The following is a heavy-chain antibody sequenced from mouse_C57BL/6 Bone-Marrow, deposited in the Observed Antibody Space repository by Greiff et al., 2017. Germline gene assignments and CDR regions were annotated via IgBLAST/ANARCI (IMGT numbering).Heavy chain of an antibody. CDR3: ASTFAY. V-gene: IGHV5-4*01. Sequence: EVQRVESGGGLVKPGGSLKLSCAASGFTFSSYAMSWVRQTPEKRLEWVATISDGGSYTYYPDNVKGRFTISRDNAKNNLYLQMSHLKSEDTAMYYCASTFAYWGQGTLVTVSA. J-gene: IGHJ3*01. CDR2: ISDGGSYT. CDR1: GFTFSSYA.